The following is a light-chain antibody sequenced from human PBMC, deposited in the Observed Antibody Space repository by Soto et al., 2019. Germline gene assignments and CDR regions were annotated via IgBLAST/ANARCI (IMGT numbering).Light chain of an antibody. J-gene: IGKJ1*01. Sequence: DIQMTQSPSTLSGSVGDRVTITCRASQTIRRWLAWYQQKPGKAPKLLIYKASTLKSGVPSRFSGSGSGTEFTPTISSLQPDDFATYYCQHYNSYSEAFGQGTKGELK. CDR3: QHYNSYSEA. V-gene: IGKV1-5*03. CDR2: KAS. CDR1: QTIRRW.